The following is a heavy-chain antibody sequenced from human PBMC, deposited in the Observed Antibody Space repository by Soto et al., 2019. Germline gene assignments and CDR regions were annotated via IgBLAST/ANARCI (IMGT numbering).Heavy chain of an antibody. J-gene: IGHJ5*02. CDR3: ARANLIRGLGFDWLSDNWFDP. D-gene: IGHD3-9*01. V-gene: IGHV4-30-4*01. CDR2: IYYSGST. Sequence: PSETLSLTCTVSGGSISSGDYYWSWIRQPPGKGLEWIGYIYYSGSTYYNPSLKSRVTISVDTSKNQFSLKLSSVTAADTAVYYCARANLIRGLGFDWLSDNWFDPWGQGTLVTVSS. CDR1: GGSISSGDYY.